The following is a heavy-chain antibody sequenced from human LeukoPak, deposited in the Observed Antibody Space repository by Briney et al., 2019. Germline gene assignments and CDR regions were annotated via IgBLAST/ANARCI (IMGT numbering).Heavy chain of an antibody. CDR1: GGSISSGSYY. V-gene: IGHV4-61*02. CDR2: IYTSGST. D-gene: IGHD2-2*01. CDR3: AREGLDCSSTSCSIYNWFDP. J-gene: IGHJ5*02. Sequence: PSETLSLTCTVSGGSISSGSYYWSWIRQPAGKGLEWIGRIYTSGSTNYNPSLKSRVTISVDTSKNQFSLKLSSVTAADTTVYYCAREGLDCSSTSCSIYNWFDPWGQGTLVTVSS.